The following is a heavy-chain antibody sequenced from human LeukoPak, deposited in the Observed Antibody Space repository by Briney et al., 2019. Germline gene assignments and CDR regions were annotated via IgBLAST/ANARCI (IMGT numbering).Heavy chain of an antibody. CDR1: GYTFTGYY. Sequence: ASVKVSCKASGYTFTGYYMHWVRQAPGQGLEWMGWINPNSGGTNYAQKFQGRVTMTRDTSISTAYMELSRLRSDDTAVYYCASAGGDYDSSGYYYAFDIWGQGTMVTVSS. CDR2: INPNSGGT. V-gene: IGHV1-2*02. D-gene: IGHD3-22*01. J-gene: IGHJ3*02. CDR3: ASAGGDYDSSGYYYAFDI.